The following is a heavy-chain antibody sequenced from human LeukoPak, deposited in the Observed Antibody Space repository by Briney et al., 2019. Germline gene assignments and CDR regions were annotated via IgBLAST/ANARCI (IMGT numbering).Heavy chain of an antibody. V-gene: IGHV4-38-2*01. CDR1: GYSIGSGYY. CDR2: IYYSGNT. J-gene: IGHJ5*02. D-gene: IGHD5-12*01. Sequence: SETLSLTCAISGYSIGSGYYWAWIRQPPGKGLEWIGSIYYSGNTNYDPSLQSRVTISVDTSKNQFSLSLSSVTAADTAVYYCARQIRYTYGPNWFHPWGQGTLVTVSS. CDR3: ARQIRYTYGPNWFHP.